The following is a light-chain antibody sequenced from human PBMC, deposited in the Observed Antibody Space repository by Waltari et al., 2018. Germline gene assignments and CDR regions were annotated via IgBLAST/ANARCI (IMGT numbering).Light chain of an antibody. J-gene: IGLJ2*01. CDR3: SSRDSSGDVV. CDR2: GKN. V-gene: IGLV3-19*01. CDR1: ILRVYY. Sequence: SSEVTQNPAVSVALGQTVRITCQGDILRVYYPNWCQQKPGQAPLLVIYGKNNRPSGIPDRFSASTSRNTASLTITGAQAEDEAHYYCSSRDSSGDVVFGGGTKLTVL.